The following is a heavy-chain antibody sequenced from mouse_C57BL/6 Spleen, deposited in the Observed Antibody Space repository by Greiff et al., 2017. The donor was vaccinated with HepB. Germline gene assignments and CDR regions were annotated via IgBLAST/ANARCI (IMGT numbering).Heavy chain of an antibody. D-gene: IGHD2-3*01. Sequence: VQLQQSGPELVKPGASVKISCKASGYAFSSSWMNWVKQRPGKGLEWIGRIYPGDGDTNYNGKFKGKATLTADKSSSTAYMQLSSLTSEDSAVSFCARDGYYYFDYWGQGTTLTVSS. CDR3: ARDGYYYFDY. J-gene: IGHJ2*01. V-gene: IGHV1-82*01. CDR2: IYPGDGDT. CDR1: GYAFSSSW.